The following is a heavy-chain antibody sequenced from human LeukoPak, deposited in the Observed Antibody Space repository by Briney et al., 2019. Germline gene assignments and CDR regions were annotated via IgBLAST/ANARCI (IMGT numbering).Heavy chain of an antibody. D-gene: IGHD2/OR15-2a*01. CDR2: INHSGST. CDR1: GGSFSGYY. J-gene: IGHJ6*03. V-gene: IGHV4-34*01. Sequence: SETLSLTCAVYGGSFSGYYWSWIRQPPGKGLEWIGEINHSGSTNYNPSLKSRVTISVDTSKNQISLKLSSVTAADTAVYYCASGEYATDYYYYMDVWGKGTTVTISS. CDR3: ASGEYATDYYYYMDV.